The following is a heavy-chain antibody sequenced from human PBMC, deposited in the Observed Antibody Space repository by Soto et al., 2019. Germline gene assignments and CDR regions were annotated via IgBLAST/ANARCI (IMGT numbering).Heavy chain of an antibody. J-gene: IGHJ4*01. CDR2: TYYRSKWYY. CDR3: ARGEQYRGRIFDY. Sequence: SQTLSLTCAITGDSVSSNSACWSWVRQSASRCLEWLGRTYYRSKWYYEYAVSVRGRITINPDTSKNQYSLQLNSVTREDTAVYFCARGEQYRGRIFDYWGQGTLVTVSS. V-gene: IGHV6-1*01. D-gene: IGHD1-26*01. CDR1: GDSVSSNSAC.